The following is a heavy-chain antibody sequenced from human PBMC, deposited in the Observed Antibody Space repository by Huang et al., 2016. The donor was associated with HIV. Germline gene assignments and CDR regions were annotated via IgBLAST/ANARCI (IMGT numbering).Heavy chain of an antibody. J-gene: IGHJ6*02. D-gene: IGHD1-7*01. Sequence: RLSCVGSTFRFGAYWMSWVRQSPGKGLEWVANIKQDESENYYVDSVKGRFNISRDNAKKVLFLEMNNVRVEDTATYYCATKTAAMDIWGQGTTVTVS. CDR1: TFRFGAYW. CDR3: ATKTAAMDI. V-gene: IGHV3-7*01. CDR2: IKQDESEN.